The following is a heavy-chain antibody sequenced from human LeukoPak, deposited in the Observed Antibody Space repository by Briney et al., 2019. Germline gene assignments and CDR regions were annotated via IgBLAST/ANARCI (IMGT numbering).Heavy chain of an antibody. CDR2: IYHSGST. CDR3: ARVPPIHPPSKGPSWFDP. V-gene: IGHV4-38-2*01. Sequence: SETLSLTCAVSGYSISRGYYWGWIRQPPGKGLEWIGSIYHSGSTYYNPSLKSRVTISVDTSKNQFSLKLSSVTAADTAVYYCARVPPIHPPSKGPSWFDPWGQGTLVTVSS. D-gene: IGHD4-11*01. CDR1: GYSISRGYY. J-gene: IGHJ5*02.